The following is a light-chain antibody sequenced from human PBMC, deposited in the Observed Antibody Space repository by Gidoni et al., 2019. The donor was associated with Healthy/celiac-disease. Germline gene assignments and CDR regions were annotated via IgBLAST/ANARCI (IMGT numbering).Light chain of an antibody. V-gene: IGLV2-14*01. CDR1: SSDVGGYNY. Sequence: QSALTQPASVSGSPGQSITISCTGTSSDVGGYNYVSWYQKHPGQAPKLMIYEVINRPSGVSNRFSGSKSGNTASLTISGLQAEDEADYYCSAYTCSSTRVFGGGTKLTVL. CDR3: SAYTCSSTRV. J-gene: IGLJ2*01. CDR2: EVI.